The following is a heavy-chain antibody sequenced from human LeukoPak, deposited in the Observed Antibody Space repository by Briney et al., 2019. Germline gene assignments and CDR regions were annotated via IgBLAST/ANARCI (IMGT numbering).Heavy chain of an antibody. D-gene: IGHD1-26*01. CDR3: AKHGVGKGFDY. J-gene: IGHJ4*02. CDR2: IWYDGTNK. V-gene: IGHV3-30*02. CDR1: GFTFSSYG. Sequence: PGGSLRLSYTASGFTFSSYGMHWVRQAPGKGLEWVAFIWYDGTNKYYADSVKGRFTISRDNSKNTLYLQMNSLTPEDTAVYYCAKHGVGKGFDYWGQGTLVTVSS.